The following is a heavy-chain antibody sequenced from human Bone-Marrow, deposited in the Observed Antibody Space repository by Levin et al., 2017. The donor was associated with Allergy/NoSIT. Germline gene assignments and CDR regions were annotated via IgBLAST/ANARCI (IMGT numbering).Heavy chain of an antibody. CDR1: GGSISTYH. J-gene: IGHJ6*02. V-gene: IGHV4-59*01. CDR3: ARGRAVPRYYYGLDV. Sequence: GSLRLSCTVSGGSISTYHWSWIRQPPGKGLEWIGYLYYGGSTNYNPSLKSRVSISVDTSKNQFSLRLNSVTAADTAVYYCARGRAVPRYYYGLDVWGQGTTVTVSS. CDR2: LYYGGST.